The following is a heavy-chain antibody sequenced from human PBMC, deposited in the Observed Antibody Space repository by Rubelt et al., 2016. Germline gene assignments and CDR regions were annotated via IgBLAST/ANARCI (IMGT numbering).Heavy chain of an antibody. CDR1: GFTFSSYG. D-gene: IGHD6-13*01. J-gene: IGHJ3*02. Sequence: QVQLVESGGGVVQPGRSLRLSCAASGFTFSSYGMHWVRQAPGKGLEWVAVIWYDGSNKYYADSVKGRFTNSRDNSKNTLYLQMNSLRAEDTAVYYCARDRAGSSSWYPVFGAFDIWGQGTMVTVSS. CDR2: IWYDGSNK. V-gene: IGHV3-33*01. CDR3: ARDRAGSSSWYPVFGAFDI.